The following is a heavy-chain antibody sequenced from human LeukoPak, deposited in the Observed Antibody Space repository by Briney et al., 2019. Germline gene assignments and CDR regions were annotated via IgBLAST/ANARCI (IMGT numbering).Heavy chain of an antibody. D-gene: IGHD5-12*01. CDR1: GGSFSGYY. CDR2: INHSGST. Sequence: SETLSLTCAVYGGSFSGYYWSWIRQPPGKGLEWIGEINHSGSTNYNPSLKSRVTISVDTSKNQFSLKLSSETAADTAVYYCARGTARWLQFVVEVFYFDYWGQGTLVTVSS. CDR3: ARGTARWLQFVVEVFYFDY. V-gene: IGHV4-34*01. J-gene: IGHJ4*02.